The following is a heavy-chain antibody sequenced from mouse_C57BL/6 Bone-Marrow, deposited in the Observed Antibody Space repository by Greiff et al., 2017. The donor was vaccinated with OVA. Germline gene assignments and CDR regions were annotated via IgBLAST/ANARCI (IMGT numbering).Heavy chain of an antibody. CDR3: TSETAQASFAY. V-gene: IGHV14-1*01. J-gene: IGHJ3*01. D-gene: IGHD3-2*02. CDR1: GFNIKDYY. Sequence: VHVKQSGAELVRPGASVKLSCTASGFNIKDYYMHWVKQRPEQGLEWIGRIDPEDGDTEYAPKFQGKATMTADTSSNTAYLQLSSLTSEDTAVYYCTSETAQASFAYWGQGTLVTVSA. CDR2: IDPEDGDT.